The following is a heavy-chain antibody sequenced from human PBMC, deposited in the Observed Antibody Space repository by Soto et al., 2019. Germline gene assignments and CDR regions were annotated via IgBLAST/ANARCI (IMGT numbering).Heavy chain of an antibody. CDR1: GGSFSGYY. J-gene: IGHJ1*01. CDR2: INHSGST. CDR3: ARKRAWLYDSSGYPRGHFQH. D-gene: IGHD3-22*01. Sequence: QVQLQKWCAGLLKPSETLSLTCAVYGGSFSGYYWSWIRQPPGKGLEWIGEINHSGSTNYNPSLKSRVTISVDTSKNQFSLKLSSVTAADTAVYYCARKRAWLYDSSGYPRGHFQHWGQGTLVTVSS. V-gene: IGHV4-34*01.